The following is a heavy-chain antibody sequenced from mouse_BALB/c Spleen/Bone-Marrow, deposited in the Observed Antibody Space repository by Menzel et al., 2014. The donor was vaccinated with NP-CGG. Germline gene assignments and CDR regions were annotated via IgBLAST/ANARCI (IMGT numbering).Heavy chain of an antibody. Sequence: EVNLVESGGGLVQPGGSRKLSCAASGFTFSSFGMHWVRRAPEKGLEWVAYISSGSSNINYADTVKGRFTISRDNPKNTLFLQMTSLRSEDTAMYYCARWGYYYAMDYWGQRTSVTVSS. CDR1: GFTFSSFG. CDR2: ISSGSSNI. J-gene: IGHJ4*01. D-gene: IGHD2-2*01. CDR3: ARWGYYYAMDY. V-gene: IGHV5-17*02.